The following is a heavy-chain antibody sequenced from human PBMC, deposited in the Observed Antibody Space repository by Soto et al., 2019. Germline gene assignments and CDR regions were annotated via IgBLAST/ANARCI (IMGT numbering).Heavy chain of an antibody. CDR3: ARGVPGYCTGGSCYPHFDY. V-gene: IGHV4-34*01. CDR2: INHSGST. D-gene: IGHD2-15*01. Sequence: SETLSLTCAVYGGSFSGYYWSWIRQPPGKGLEWIGEINHSGSTNYNPSLKSRVTISVDTSKNQFSLKLSSVTAADTAVYYCARGVPGYCTGGSCYPHFDYWGQGTLVTVSS. J-gene: IGHJ4*02. CDR1: GGSFSGYY.